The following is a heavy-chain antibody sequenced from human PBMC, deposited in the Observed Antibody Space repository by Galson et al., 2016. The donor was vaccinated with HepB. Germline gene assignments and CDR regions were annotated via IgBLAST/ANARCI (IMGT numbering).Heavy chain of an antibody. CDR2: IDYTGST. CDR1: GGSLSSYY. CDR3: VKVGGAGYFDP. V-gene: IGHV4-59*04. D-gene: IGHD1-26*01. J-gene: IGHJ5*02. Sequence: LSLTCTVSGGSLSSYYWSWIRQPPGKGLEWIGYIDYTGSTYYNPSVKSRVTMSADTSKNQVSLKLRSVTAVDTAVYYCVKVGGAGYFDPWGQGTLVTVSS.